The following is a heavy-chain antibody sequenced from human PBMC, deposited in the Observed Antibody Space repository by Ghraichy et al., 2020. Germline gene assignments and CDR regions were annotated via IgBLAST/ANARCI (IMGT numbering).Heavy chain of an antibody. CDR2: ISSSSSYI. Sequence: GGSLRLSCAASGFTFSSYSMNWVRQAPGKGLEWVSSISSSSSYIYYADSVKGRFTISRDNAKNSLYLQMNSLRAEDTAVYYCARDPIAARLRPYYFDYWGQGTLVTVSS. J-gene: IGHJ4*02. CDR3: ARDPIAARLRPYYFDY. V-gene: IGHV3-21*01. CDR1: GFTFSSYS. D-gene: IGHD6-6*01.